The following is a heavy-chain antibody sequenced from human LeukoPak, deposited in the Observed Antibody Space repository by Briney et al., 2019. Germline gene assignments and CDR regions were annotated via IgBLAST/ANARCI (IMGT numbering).Heavy chain of an antibody. CDR1: GYTLTELS. V-gene: IGHV1-24*01. CDR2: FDPEDGET. D-gene: IGHD5-18*01. CDR3: AGPGEYSHGNHYYYYYMDV. Sequence: ASVKVSCKVSGYTLTELSMHWVRQAPGKGLEWMGGFDPEDGETIYAQKFQGRVTMTRDTSTSTVYMELSSLRSEDTAVYYCAGPGEYSHGNHYYYYYMDVWGKGTTVTVSS. J-gene: IGHJ6*03.